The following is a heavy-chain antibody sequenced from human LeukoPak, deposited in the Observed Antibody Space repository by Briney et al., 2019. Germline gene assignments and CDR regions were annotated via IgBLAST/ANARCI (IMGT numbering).Heavy chain of an antibody. D-gene: IGHD7-27*01. CDR3: ARHVGISF. CDR1: GFTFSGAW. CDR2: IREDGTEK. Sequence: GGSLRLSCTASGFTFSGAWMTWVRQAPGKGLEGVANIREDGTEKNYVDSVKGRFTISRDNAENSLFLQMSNLRDDDTAIYYCARHVGISFWGQGTLVTVSS. V-gene: IGHV3-7*01. J-gene: IGHJ4*02.